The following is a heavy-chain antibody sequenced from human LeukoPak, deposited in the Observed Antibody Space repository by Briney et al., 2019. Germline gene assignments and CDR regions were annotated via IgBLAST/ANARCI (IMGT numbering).Heavy chain of an antibody. V-gene: IGHV1-2*02. CDR3: ASRPDQHLLYYFDY. J-gene: IGHJ4*02. D-gene: IGHD2-15*01. CDR1: GYTFTGYY. Sequence: GASVKVSCTASGYTFTGYYMHWVRQAPGQGLKWMGWINPNSGGTKYAQKFQGRVTMTSDASISTAYMELSSLRSDDTAVYYCASRPDQHLLYYFDYWGQGALVTVSS. CDR2: INPNSGGT.